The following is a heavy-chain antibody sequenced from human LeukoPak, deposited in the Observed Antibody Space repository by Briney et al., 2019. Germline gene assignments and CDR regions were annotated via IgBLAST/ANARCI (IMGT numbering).Heavy chain of an antibody. Sequence: GGSLRLSCAASGFTFSSYWMNWVRQAPGKGLEWVANIKQDGSEKYYVDSVKGRFTISRDNAQNSLYLQMNSLRAEDTAVYYCARGSAWFGELLSGFDPWGQGTLVTVSS. D-gene: IGHD3-10*01. V-gene: IGHV3-7*01. J-gene: IGHJ5*02. CDR3: ARGSAWFGELLSGFDP. CDR2: IKQDGSEK. CDR1: GFTFSSYW.